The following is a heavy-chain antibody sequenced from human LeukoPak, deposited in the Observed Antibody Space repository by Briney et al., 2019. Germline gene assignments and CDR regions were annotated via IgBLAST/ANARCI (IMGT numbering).Heavy chain of an antibody. CDR1: GFTFSSYA. Sequence: PGGSLRLSCAASGFTFSSYAMSWVRQAPGKGLEWVSAISGIGGSTYYADSVKGRFTISRDNSKNTLYLQMNSLRAEDTAVYYCAKDGTESYYDFWSGLTGYYFDYWGQGTLVTVSS. CDR2: ISGIGGST. J-gene: IGHJ4*02. CDR3: AKDGTESYYDFWSGLTGYYFDY. V-gene: IGHV3-23*01. D-gene: IGHD3-3*01.